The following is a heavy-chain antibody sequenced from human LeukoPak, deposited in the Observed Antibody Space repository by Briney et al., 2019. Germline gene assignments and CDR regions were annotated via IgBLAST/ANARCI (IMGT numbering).Heavy chain of an antibody. J-gene: IGHJ4*02. V-gene: IGHV4-59*08. Sequence: SETLSLTCTVSGGSISSYYWSWIRQPPGKGLEWIGYLYYSGSTNYNPSLKSRVTISVDTSKNQFSLKLSSVTAADTAVYYCASIAGGYSNDDYWGQGTLVTVSS. D-gene: IGHD4-11*01. CDR2: LYYSGST. CDR3: ASIAGGYSNDDY. CDR1: GGSISSYY.